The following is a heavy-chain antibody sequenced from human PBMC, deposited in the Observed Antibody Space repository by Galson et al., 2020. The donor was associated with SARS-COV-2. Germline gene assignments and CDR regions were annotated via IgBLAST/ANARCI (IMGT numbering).Heavy chain of an antibody. J-gene: IGHJ5*02. V-gene: IGHV1-69*06. CDR1: GGTFSAYS. Sequence: SVKVSCKASGGTFSAYSISWVRQAPGQGLEWMGSIITIFGTTNYAQTFQGRVTITADIYTSTAYMELSSLRSEDTAVYYCARDLYSGSAISDDWTDPWGQGTLVTVSS. CDR2: IITIFGTT. D-gene: IGHD1-26*01. CDR3: ARDLYSGSAISDDWTDP.